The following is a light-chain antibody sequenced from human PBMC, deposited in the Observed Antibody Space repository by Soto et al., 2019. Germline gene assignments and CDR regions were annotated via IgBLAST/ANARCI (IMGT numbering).Light chain of an antibody. V-gene: IGKV1-39*01. Sequence: DIQMTQSPSSLSASVADRVTITCRASQTIDTYLNWYQQNPGKAPKLLIYAASTFQNGVPSRFSGSGSGTDFTLTISSLQPEDFATYYCQQSTGIPYTFGQGTKLEIK. CDR2: AAS. CDR3: QQSTGIPYT. J-gene: IGKJ2*01. CDR1: QTIDTY.